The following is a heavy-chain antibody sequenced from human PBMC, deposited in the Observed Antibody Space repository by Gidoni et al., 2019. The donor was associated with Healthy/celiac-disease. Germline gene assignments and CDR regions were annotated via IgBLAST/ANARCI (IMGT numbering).Heavy chain of an antibody. CDR2: INHSGST. CDR3: ARGLIYSRDFDY. V-gene: IGHV4-34*01. Sequence: QVQLQQWGAGLLKPSETLSLTCAVYGGSFSGYYWSWIRQPPGKGLEWIGEINHSGSTNYNPSLKSRVTISVDTSKNQFSLKLSSVTAADTAVYYCARGLIYSRDFDYWGQGTLVTVSS. D-gene: IGHD4-4*01. CDR1: GGSFSGYY. J-gene: IGHJ4*02.